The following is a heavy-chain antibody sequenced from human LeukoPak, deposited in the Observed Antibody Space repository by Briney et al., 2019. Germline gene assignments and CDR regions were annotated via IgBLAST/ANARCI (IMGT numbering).Heavy chain of an antibody. CDR1: GGSISSGSYY. J-gene: IGHJ5*02. CDR2: IYTSGST. Sequence: SQTLSLTCTVSGGSISSGSYYWSWIRQPAGKGLEWIGRIYTSGSTNYNPSRKSRVTMSVDTSKNQFSLKLSSVTAADTAVYYCARDLSNYYGSGSSSNWFDPWGQGTLVTVSS. CDR3: ARDLSNYYGSGSSSNWFDP. V-gene: IGHV4-61*02. D-gene: IGHD3-10*01.